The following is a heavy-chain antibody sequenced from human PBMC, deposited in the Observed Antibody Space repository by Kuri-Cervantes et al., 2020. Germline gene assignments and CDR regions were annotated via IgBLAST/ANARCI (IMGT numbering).Heavy chain of an antibody. D-gene: IGHD2-15*01. CDR2: INHSGIT. J-gene: IGHJ4*02. CDR3: ARVVVALDY. Sequence: SETLSLTCAVYGGSFSGYYWSWIRQPPGKGLEWIGEINHSGITNYNPSLKSRVTISVDTSKNQFSLKLSSVTAADTAVYYCARVVVALDYWGQGTLVTVSS. CDR1: GGSFSGYY. V-gene: IGHV4-34*01.